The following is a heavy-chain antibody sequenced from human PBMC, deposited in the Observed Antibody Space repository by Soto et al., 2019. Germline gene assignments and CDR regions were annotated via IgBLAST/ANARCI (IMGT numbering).Heavy chain of an antibody. CDR2: IIPIFGTA. Sequence: AASVKVSCKASGGTFSSYAISWVRQAPGQGLEWMGGIIPIFGTANYAQKFQGRVTITADESTSTAYMELSSLRSEDTAVYYSARDKRGSLGGMDVWGQGTTVTVSS. CDR3: ARDKRGSLGGMDV. J-gene: IGHJ6*02. CDR1: GGTFSSYA. V-gene: IGHV1-69*13. D-gene: IGHD3-10*01.